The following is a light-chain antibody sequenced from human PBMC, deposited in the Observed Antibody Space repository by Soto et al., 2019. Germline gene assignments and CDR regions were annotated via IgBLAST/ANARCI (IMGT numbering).Light chain of an antibody. CDR3: LQHDGYPFT. CDR1: QGISNY. J-gene: IGKJ2*01. Sequence: DIQMTQSPSAMSASVGDRVTITCRASQGISNYLAWFQQKPGQGPKRLIYGASNLQSGVPPRFSGSGSETEFTLTISNLQPEDIATYYCLQHDGYPFTFGQGTKLEIK. V-gene: IGKV1-17*03. CDR2: GAS.